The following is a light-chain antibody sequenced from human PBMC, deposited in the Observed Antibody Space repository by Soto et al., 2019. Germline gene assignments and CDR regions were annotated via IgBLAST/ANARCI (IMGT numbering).Light chain of an antibody. J-gene: IGLJ1*01. CDR1: SSDGGGYNY. Sequence: QSALAQPASVSGSPGHSITMSCSGTSSDGGGYNYVSWYQQHPGKAPKLMIYDVSNRPSGVSNRFSGSKSGNTASLTISGLQAEDEADYYCSSYISTSTLNVFGTGTKLTVL. CDR2: DVS. V-gene: IGLV2-14*03. CDR3: SSYISTSTLNV.